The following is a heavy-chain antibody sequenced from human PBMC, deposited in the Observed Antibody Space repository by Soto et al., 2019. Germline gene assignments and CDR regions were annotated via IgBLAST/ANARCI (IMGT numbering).Heavy chain of an antibody. CDR2: IYPGDSDT. D-gene: IGHD5-18*01. J-gene: IGHJ3*02. CDR1: GYSFTSYW. V-gene: IGHV5-51*01. Sequence: GESLKISCKGSGYSFTSYWIGWVRQMPGKGLEWMGIIYPGDSDTRYSPSFQGQVTISADKSISTAYLQWSSLKASDTAMYYCARLNIQLWLLGAFDIWGQGTMVAVS. CDR3: ARLNIQLWLLGAFDI.